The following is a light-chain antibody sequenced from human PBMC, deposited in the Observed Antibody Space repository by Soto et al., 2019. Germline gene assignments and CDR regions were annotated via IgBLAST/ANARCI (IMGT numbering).Light chain of an antibody. J-gene: IGKJ4*01. CDR2: AAS. V-gene: IGKV1-27*01. CDR3: QKYNRALPIT. CDR1: QGISNY. Sequence: DIQMTQSPSSLSASVGDRVTITCRVSQGISNYLAWYQQKPGKVPKLLIYAASTLQSGVPSRFSGSGSGTDFTLTISSLQTEDVATYCCQKYNRALPITFGGGTKVEIK.